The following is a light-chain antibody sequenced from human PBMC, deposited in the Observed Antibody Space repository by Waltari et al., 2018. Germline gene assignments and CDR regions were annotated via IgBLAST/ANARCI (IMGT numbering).Light chain of an antibody. J-gene: IGKJ3*01. CDR2: DVS. V-gene: IGKV3-11*01. Sequence: ELVLTQSPATLYLSPGARATLSCRASQSVGNFLAWYRQKPGQPPRLVIYDVSHRATGTPARFSGSGSGTDFTLTISSLEPEDSAVYYCQHRAHWPPDATFGPGTKVDIK. CDR1: QSVGNF. CDR3: QHRAHWPPDAT.